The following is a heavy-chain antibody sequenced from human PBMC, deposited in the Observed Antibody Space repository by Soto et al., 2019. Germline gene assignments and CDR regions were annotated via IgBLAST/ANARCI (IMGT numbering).Heavy chain of an antibody. Sequence: PSETLSLTCAVYGGSFSGYYWSWIRQPPGKGLEWIGEINHSGSTNYNPSLKSRVTISVDTSKNQFSLKLSSVTAADTAVYYCARGGIAAAASFDYWGQGTLVTVSS. D-gene: IGHD6-13*01. J-gene: IGHJ4*02. V-gene: IGHV4-34*01. CDR3: ARGGIAAAASFDY. CDR1: GGSFSGYY. CDR2: INHSGST.